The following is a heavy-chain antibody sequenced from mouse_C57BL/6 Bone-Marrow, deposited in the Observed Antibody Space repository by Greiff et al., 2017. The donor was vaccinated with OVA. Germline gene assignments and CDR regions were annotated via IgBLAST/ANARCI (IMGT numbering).Heavy chain of an antibody. D-gene: IGHD1-1*01. CDR3: ATFYYYGSSPLDY. CDR1: GFNIKNTY. J-gene: IGHJ2*01. Sequence: VQLQHSVAELVRPGASVKLSCTASGFNIKNTYMHWVKQRPEQGLEWIGRIDPANGNTKYAPKFQGKATITADTSSNTAYLQLSSLTSEDTAIYYCATFYYYGSSPLDYWGQGTTLTVSS. CDR2: IDPANGNT. V-gene: IGHV14-3*01.